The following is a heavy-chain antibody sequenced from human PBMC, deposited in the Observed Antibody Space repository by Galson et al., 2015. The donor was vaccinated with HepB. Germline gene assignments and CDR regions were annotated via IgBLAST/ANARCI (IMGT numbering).Heavy chain of an antibody. CDR1: GGSISSYY. J-gene: IGHJ4*02. V-gene: IGHV4-4*07. Sequence: ETLSLTCTVSGGSISSYYWSWIRQPAGKGLEWIGRIYTSGSTYYNPSLKSRVTISVDTSKNQFSLKLSSVTAADTAVYYCARRDTYRQYYFDYWGQGTLVTVSS. CDR3: ARRDTYRQYYFDY. CDR2: IYTSGST. D-gene: IGHD4-11*01.